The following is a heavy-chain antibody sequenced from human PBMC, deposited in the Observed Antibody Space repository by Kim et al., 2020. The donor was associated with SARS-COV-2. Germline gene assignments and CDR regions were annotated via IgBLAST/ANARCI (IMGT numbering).Heavy chain of an antibody. CDR3: ATTSFRGYADYGY. V-gene: IGHV3-53*04. D-gene: IGHD4-17*01. CDR2: IYSGGST. Sequence: GGSLRLSCAASGFIVSSNYMSWVRQAPGKGLEWVSIIYSGGSTYYADSVKGRFTISRHNSKNTLYLQMNSLRAEDTAVYYCATTSFRGYADYGYWGQGTLVTLSS. J-gene: IGHJ4*02. CDR1: GFIVSSNY.